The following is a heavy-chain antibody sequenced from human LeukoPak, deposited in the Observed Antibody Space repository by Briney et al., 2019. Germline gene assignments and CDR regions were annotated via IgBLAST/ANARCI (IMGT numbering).Heavy chain of an antibody. CDR1: GYTFTSYA. J-gene: IGHJ4*02. Sequence: ASVKVSCKASGYTFTSYAMHWVRQAPGQRLEWMGWINAGNGNTKYSQKFQGRVTITRDTSASTAYMELSSLRSEDTAVYYCARGGSSWPKNYYFDYWGQGTRVTVSS. CDR2: INAGNGNT. CDR3: ARGGSSWPKNYYFDY. D-gene: IGHD6-13*01. V-gene: IGHV1-3*01.